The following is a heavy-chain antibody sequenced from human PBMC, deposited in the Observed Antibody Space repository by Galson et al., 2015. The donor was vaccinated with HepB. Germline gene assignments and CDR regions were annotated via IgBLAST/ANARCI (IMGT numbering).Heavy chain of an antibody. V-gene: IGHV3-23*01. CDR3: AKGDRITIFGGWFDP. Sequence: SLRLSCAASGFTFSSYAMSWVRQAPGKGLEWVSAISGSGGSTYYADSVKGRFTISRDNSKNTLYLQMNSLRAEDTAVYYCAKGDRITIFGGWFDPWGQGTLVTVSS. CDR1: GFTFSSYA. J-gene: IGHJ5*02. CDR2: ISGSGGST. D-gene: IGHD3-3*01.